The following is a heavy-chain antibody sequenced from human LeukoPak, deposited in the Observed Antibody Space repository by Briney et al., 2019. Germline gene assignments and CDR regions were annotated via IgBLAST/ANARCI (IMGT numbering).Heavy chain of an antibody. CDR1: GYTFTSYY. Sequence: ASVKVSWKASGYTFTSYYMHWVRQAPAQGLEWMGIINPSGGSTSYAQKFQGRVTMTRDTSTSTVYMELSSLRSEDTAVYYCARAKSNYAPFDYWGQGTLVTVSS. CDR2: INPSGGST. D-gene: IGHD4-11*01. V-gene: IGHV1-46*01. J-gene: IGHJ4*02. CDR3: ARAKSNYAPFDY.